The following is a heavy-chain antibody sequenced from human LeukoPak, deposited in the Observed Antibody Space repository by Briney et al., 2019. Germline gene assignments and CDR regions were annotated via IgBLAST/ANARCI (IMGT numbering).Heavy chain of an antibody. V-gene: IGHV4-4*07. CDR3: ARFEPKARAFDI. J-gene: IGHJ3*02. Sequence: SETLSLTCTVSGGSISSYYWSWIRQPAGRGLEWIGRIYTSGSTNYNPSLKSRVTMSVDTSKNQFSLKLSSVTAADTAVYYCARFEPKARAFDIWGQGTMVTVSS. CDR1: GGSISSYY. CDR2: IYTSGST.